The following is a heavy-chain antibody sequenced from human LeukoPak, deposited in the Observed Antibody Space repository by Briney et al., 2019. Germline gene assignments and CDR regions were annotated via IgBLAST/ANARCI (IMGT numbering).Heavy chain of an antibody. CDR1: GYTFTDYH. CDR3: ARDSLRTAIAVAGANWFDP. CDR2: INPSGGST. V-gene: IGHV1-46*01. Sequence: ASVKVSCKASGYTFTDYHMHWVRQAPGQGREWMGIINPSGGSTSYAQKFQGRVTMTRDTSTSTVYMELSSLRSEDTAVYYCARDSLRTAIAVAGANWFDPWGQGTLVTVSS. J-gene: IGHJ5*02. D-gene: IGHD6-19*01.